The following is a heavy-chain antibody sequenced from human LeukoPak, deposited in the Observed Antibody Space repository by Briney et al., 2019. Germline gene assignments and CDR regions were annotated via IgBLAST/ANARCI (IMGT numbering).Heavy chain of an antibody. J-gene: IGHJ4*02. CDR2: FDPEDGET. CDR3: ASYVGYDILTQRPWAYYFDY. V-gene: IGHV1-24*01. D-gene: IGHD3-9*01. Sequence: GASVKVSCKVSGYTLTEFSMHWVRQAPGKGLEWMGGFDPEDGETIYAQELQGRVTMTKDTSTDTAYMELSGLRSEDTAVYYCASYVGYDILTQRPWAYYFDYWGQGTLVTVSS. CDR1: GYTLTEFS.